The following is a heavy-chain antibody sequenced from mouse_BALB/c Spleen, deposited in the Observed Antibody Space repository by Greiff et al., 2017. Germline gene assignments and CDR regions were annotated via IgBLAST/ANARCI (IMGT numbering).Heavy chain of an antibody. V-gene: IGHV14-4*02. CDR1: GFNIKDYY. CDR3: NARAWLAY. CDR2: IDPENGDT. D-gene: IGHD3-3*01. J-gene: IGHJ3*01. Sequence: EVQLQQSGAELVRSGASVKLSCTASGFNIKDYYMHWVKQRPEQGLEWIGWIDPENGDTEYAPKFQGKATMTADTSSNTAYLQLSSLTSEDTAVYYCNARAWLAYWGQGTLVTVSA.